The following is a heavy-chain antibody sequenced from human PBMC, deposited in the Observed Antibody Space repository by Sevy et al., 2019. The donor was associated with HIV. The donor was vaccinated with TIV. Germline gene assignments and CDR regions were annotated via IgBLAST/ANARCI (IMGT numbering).Heavy chain of an antibody. CDR2: IRYDGSNK. J-gene: IGHJ4*02. CDR3: AKEAYYDILTGYSHYFDY. V-gene: IGHV3-30*02. CDR1: GFTFSSYG. D-gene: IGHD3-9*01. Sequence: GGSLRLSCAASGFTFSSYGMHWVRQAPGKGLEWVAFIRYDGSNKYYADSVNGRFTISRDNSKNTLYLQMNSLRAEDTAVYYCAKEAYYDILTGYSHYFDYWGQGTLVTISS.